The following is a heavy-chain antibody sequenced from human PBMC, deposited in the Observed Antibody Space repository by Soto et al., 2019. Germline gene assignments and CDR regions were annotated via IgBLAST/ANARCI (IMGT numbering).Heavy chain of an antibody. CDR1: GGSFSGYY. CDR2: INHSGST. CDR3: ARGYGSGSLKFDP. V-gene: IGHV4-34*01. J-gene: IGHJ5*02. Sequence: QVQLQQWRAGLLKPSETLSLTCAVYGGSFSGYYWSWIRQPPGKGLEWIGEINHSGSTNYNPSLKSRVTISVDTSKNQFSLKLSSVTAADTAVYYCARGYGSGSLKFDPWGQGTLVTVSS. D-gene: IGHD3-10*01.